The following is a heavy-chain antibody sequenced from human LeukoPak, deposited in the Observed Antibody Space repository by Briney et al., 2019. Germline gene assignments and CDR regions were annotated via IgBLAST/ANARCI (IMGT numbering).Heavy chain of an antibody. J-gene: IGHJ4*02. V-gene: IGHV3-30*02. CDR1: GFTFSSYG. CDR3: ATQDHLVWGYGLFDY. D-gene: IGHD5-18*01. Sequence: PGGSLRLSCAASGFTFSSYGMHWVRQAPGKGLEWVAFIRYDGSNKYYADSVKGRFTISRDNSKNTLYLQMNSLRAEDTAVYYCATQDHLVWGYGLFDYWGQGALVTVSS. CDR2: IRYDGSNK.